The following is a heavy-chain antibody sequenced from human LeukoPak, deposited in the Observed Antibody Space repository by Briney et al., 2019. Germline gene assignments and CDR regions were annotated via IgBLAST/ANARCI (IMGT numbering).Heavy chain of an antibody. V-gene: IGHV4-59*01. CDR2: VFYSGST. CDR3: AREVGDYVGVFDY. CDR1: GGSISRYY. D-gene: IGHD4-17*01. J-gene: IGHJ4*02. Sequence: SKTLSLTCTVSGGSISRYYWSWIRQPPGKGLEWIGYVFYSGSTNYNPSLKSRVTISVDMSKNQFSLKLTSVTAADTAVYYCAREVGDYVGVFDYWGQGTLVTVSS.